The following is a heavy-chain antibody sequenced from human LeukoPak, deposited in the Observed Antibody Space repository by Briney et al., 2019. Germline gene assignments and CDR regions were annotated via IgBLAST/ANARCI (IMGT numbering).Heavy chain of an antibody. Sequence: GGSLRLSCATSGLTFRTTWMHWVRHAPGKGLMWVSRMNGEGTTIDYADSVKGRFTISRDNAKNSLYLQMNSLRAEDTALYYCAKDMGAYSSGPLDYWGQGTLVTVSS. CDR3: AKDMGAYSSGPLDY. CDR2: MNGEGTTI. D-gene: IGHD6-19*01. V-gene: IGHV3-74*01. J-gene: IGHJ4*02. CDR1: GLTFRTTW.